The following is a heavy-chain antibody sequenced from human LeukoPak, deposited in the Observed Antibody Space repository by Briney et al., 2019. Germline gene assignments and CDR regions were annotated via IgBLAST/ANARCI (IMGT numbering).Heavy chain of an antibody. CDR3: ASLSQVAAPNMNAFDI. Sequence: GGSLRLSCAASGFTFSSYSMNWVRQAPGKGLDWVSSISSSSSYIYYADSVKGRFTISRDNAKNSLYLQMNSLRAEDTAVYYCASLSQVAAPNMNAFDIWGQGTMVTVSS. V-gene: IGHV3-21*01. D-gene: IGHD6-19*01. CDR2: ISSSSSYI. J-gene: IGHJ3*02. CDR1: GFTFSSYS.